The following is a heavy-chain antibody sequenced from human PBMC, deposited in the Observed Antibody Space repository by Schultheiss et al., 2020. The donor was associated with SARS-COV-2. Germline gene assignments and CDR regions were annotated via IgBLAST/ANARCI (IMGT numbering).Heavy chain of an antibody. Sequence: LSCTVSGGSISSYYWTWIRQPPGKGLEWIGSAHHTGRTYYNPSLQGRVTISVDTSTTQFSLKLSSVTAADTAVYYCAREGPRRGYSGPNWFDPWGQGTLVTVSS. CDR3: AREGPRRGYSGPNWFDP. CDR1: GGSISSYY. D-gene: IGHD5-12*01. CDR2: AHHTGRT. V-gene: IGHV4-59*01. J-gene: IGHJ5*02.